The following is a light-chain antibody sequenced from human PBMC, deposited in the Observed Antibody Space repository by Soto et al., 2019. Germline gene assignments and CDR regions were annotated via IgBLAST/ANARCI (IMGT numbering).Light chain of an antibody. V-gene: IGLV2-11*01. CDR3: CSYAGSYTYV. Sequence: QSVLTQPSSVSGSPGQSVTISCTGTSSDVGGYNYVSWYQHHPGKAPKLMIYDVTKRPSGVRDRFSASKSGNTASLTISGLQAEDEADYYCCSYAGSYTYVFGPGTKVTVL. CDR1: SSDVGGYNY. CDR2: DVT. J-gene: IGLJ1*01.